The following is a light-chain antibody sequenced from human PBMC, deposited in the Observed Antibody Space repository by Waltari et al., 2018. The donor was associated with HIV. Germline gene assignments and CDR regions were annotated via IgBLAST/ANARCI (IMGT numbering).Light chain of an antibody. Sequence: SYVLTQPPSVSVAPGQTARVTWGGNNIGSKSVHWYQVKPGQAPVLVVYDDSDRPSGIPERFSGSNSGNTATLTISRVEAGDEADYYCQVWDTGGDHPEWVFGGGTKLTVL. CDR2: DDS. V-gene: IGLV3-21*02. CDR3: QVWDTGGDHPEWV. J-gene: IGLJ3*02. CDR1: NIGSKS.